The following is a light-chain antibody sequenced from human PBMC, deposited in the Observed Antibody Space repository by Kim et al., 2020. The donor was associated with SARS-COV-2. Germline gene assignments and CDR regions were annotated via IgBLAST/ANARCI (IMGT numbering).Light chain of an antibody. V-gene: IGKV3-20*01. CDR1: QSVSSSY. J-gene: IGKJ2*01. Sequence: FSPGGRAILSCRASQSVSSSYLAWYQQKPGQAPRLLIYGASSRATGIPDRFSGSGSGTDFTLTISRLEPEDFAVYYCQQYGSSPRTFGQGTKLEI. CDR2: GAS. CDR3: QQYGSSPRT.